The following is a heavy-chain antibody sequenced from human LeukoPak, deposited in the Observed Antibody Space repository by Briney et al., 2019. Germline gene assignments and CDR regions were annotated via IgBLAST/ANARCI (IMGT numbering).Heavy chain of an antibody. D-gene: IGHD3-16*02. Sequence: GALRLSCAASGFTFCNYWMSWVPQAPGIGREWVSNPFQDGSEKFYADSVEGRFTISRDNAKNSLYLHMDSLRAEDTAVYYCARTSAGYIWGSYRYSFDYWGQGTLVTVSS. V-gene: IGHV3-7*04. CDR1: GFTFCNYW. CDR3: ARTSAGYIWGSYRYSFDY. J-gene: IGHJ4*02. CDR2: PFQDGSEK.